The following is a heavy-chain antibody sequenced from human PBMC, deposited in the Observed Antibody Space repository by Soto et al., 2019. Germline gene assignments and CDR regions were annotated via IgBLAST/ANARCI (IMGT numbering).Heavy chain of an antibody. Sequence: KLPETLSLTCAVSGFFISSGNYWGWIRKPPGKGLEWIGGIFHGGNTYYNPSLKSRVTISVDMSKNQFSLKLNSVTAADTAVYYCARARWYDAFDVWGQGTVVTVSS. CDR1: GFFISSGNY. D-gene: IGHD2-15*01. CDR2: IFHGGNT. V-gene: IGHV4-38-2*01. CDR3: ARARWYDAFDV. J-gene: IGHJ3*01.